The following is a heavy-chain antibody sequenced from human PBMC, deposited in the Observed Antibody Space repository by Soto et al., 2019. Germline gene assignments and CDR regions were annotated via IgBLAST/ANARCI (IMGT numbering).Heavy chain of an antibody. D-gene: IGHD2-15*01. CDR2: IIPIFGTA. V-gene: IGHV1-69*01. CDR3: ARDAPYCSGGSCYSGWFDP. Sequence: QVQLVQSGAEVKKPGSSVKVSCKASGGTFSSYAISWVRQAPGQGLEWMGGIIPIFGTANYAQKFQGRVTITADESTSTAYMELSSLRSEDTAVYYSARDAPYCSGGSCYSGWFDPWGQGTLVTVSS. J-gene: IGHJ5*02. CDR1: GGTFSSYA.